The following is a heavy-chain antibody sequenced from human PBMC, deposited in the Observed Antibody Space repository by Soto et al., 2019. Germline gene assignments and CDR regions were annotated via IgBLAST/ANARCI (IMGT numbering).Heavy chain of an antibody. CDR3: AHRGYMYGNWDHGYYDY. D-gene: IGHD5-18*01. CDR1: GFSLTTSGVG. J-gene: IGHJ4*02. V-gene: IGHV2-5*02. CDR2: IYWDDDK. Sequence: QITLKESGPTRVRPTQTLALTCTFSGFSLTTSGVGVGWIRKTPGKALEWLAVIYWDDDKRYSPSLKSRLTITKDHSKNQVVLKMAGMDPVDTGTYFCAHRGYMYGNWDHGYYDYWGQGTLVTVSS.